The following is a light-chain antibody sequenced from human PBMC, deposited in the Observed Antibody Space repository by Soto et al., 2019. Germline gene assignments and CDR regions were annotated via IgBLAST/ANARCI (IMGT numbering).Light chain of an antibody. V-gene: IGKV3-20*01. CDR2: GAS. J-gene: IGKJ2*01. CDR1: RSVSSSY. Sequence: IVLTQSPDTLSLSPGERATLYCRASRSVSSSYLAWYQHKAGQAPRLLISGASNRATDIPDRFSGSESGTDFTLNISRLEPEDFAVYYCQHYGSSPPYTFGQGTKLEIK. CDR3: QHYGSSPPYT.